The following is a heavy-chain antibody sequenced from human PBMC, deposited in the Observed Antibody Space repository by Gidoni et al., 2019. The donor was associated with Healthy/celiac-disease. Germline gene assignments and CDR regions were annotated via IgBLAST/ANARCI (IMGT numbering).Heavy chain of an antibody. CDR3: ARQPFSFLDCSGGSCYSTVDWFDP. Sequence: QLQLQESGPGLVKPSETLSLTCTVSGGSIRSSSYYWGWIRQPPGKGLEWIGSIYYSGSTYYNPSLKSRVTISVDTSKNQFSLKLSSVTAADTAVYYCARQPFSFLDCSGGSCYSTVDWFDPWGQGTLVTVSS. CDR2: IYYSGST. CDR1: GGSIRSSSYY. V-gene: IGHV4-39*01. J-gene: IGHJ5*02. D-gene: IGHD2-15*01.